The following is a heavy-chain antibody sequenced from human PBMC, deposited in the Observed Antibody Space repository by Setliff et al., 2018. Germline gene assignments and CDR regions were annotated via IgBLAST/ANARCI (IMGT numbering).Heavy chain of an antibody. CDR2: INPAGAKT. V-gene: IGHV3-23*01. D-gene: IGHD2-15*01. CDR1: GLTFSSYA. Sequence: GGSLRLSCAVSGLTFSSYAMNWVRQAPGKGLEWVSNINPAGAKTYYADSVKGRFTISRDNSKNTLYLQMNSLRAEDTAVYFCAKESGAHYFYYYYMDVWGKGTTVTVSS. J-gene: IGHJ6*03. CDR3: AKESGAHYFYYYYMDV.